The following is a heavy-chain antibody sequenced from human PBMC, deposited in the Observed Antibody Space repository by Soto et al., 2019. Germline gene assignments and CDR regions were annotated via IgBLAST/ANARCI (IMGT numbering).Heavy chain of an antibody. V-gene: IGHV4-39*01. Sequence: QLQLQESGPGLVKPSETLSLTCAVSGDSISSSSYYWGWIRQPPGKGLEWIGRIYSSGNTYYNPSLKGRVTISVDTSRNQFSLKLTSVTAADTAVYYCVPRGPNFYYYGVDVWGQGTTVTVSS. CDR3: VPRGPNFYYYGVDV. CDR1: GDSISSSSYY. D-gene: IGHD2-2*01. J-gene: IGHJ6*02. CDR2: IYSSGNT.